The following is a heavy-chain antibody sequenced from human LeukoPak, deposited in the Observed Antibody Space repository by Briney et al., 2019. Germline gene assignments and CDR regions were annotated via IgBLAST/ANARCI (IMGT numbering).Heavy chain of an antibody. CDR2: IIPIFGTT. CDR1: GGTFNSYA. V-gene: IGHV1-69*06. CDR3: AKDRLVDY. D-gene: IGHD5-12*01. Sequence: GASVKVSCKASGGTFNSYAISWVRQAPGQGLEWMGGIIPIFGTTNYARKFRGRVTLTADKSTRTAYMELSSLRSEDTAVYYCAKDRLVDYWGQGTLVTVSS. J-gene: IGHJ4*02.